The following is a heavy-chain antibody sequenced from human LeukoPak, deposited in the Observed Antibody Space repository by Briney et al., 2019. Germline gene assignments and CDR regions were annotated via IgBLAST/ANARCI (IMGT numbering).Heavy chain of an antibody. CDR3: ARALGYCSSTSCLYYFDY. J-gene: IGHJ4*02. CDR1: GYSISSGYY. D-gene: IGHD2-2*01. Sequence: KPSETLSLTCAVSGYSISSGYYWGWIRQPPGKGLKWIGSIYHSGSTYYNPSLKSRVTISVDTSKNQFSLKLSSVTAADTAVYYCARALGYCSSTSCLYYFDYWGQGTLVTVSS. CDR2: IYHSGST. V-gene: IGHV4-38-2*01.